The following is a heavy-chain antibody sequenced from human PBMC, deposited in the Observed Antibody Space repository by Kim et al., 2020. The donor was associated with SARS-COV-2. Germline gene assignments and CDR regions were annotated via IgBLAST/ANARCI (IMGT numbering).Heavy chain of an antibody. D-gene: IGHD2-15*01. CDR2: ISGSGGST. V-gene: IGHV3-23*01. Sequence: GGSLRLSCAASGFTFSSYAMSWVRQAPGKGLEWVSAISGSGGSTYYADSVKGRFTISRDNSKNTLYLQMNSLRAEDTAVYYCAKDIVQRSRGFWFDPWGQGTLVTVSS. CDR1: GFTFSSYA. CDR3: AKDIVQRSRGFWFDP. J-gene: IGHJ5*02.